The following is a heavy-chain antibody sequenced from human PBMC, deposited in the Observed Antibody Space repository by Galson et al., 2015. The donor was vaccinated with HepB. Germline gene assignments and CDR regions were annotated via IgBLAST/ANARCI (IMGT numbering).Heavy chain of an antibody. D-gene: IGHD7-27*01. J-gene: IGHJ2*01. CDR2: IYPGDSDT. Sequence: QSGAEVTEPGESLKISCKASGYIFTNYWIGWVRHMPGKGLEWMGRIYPGDSDTTYSPSFQGQVTISADKSIGTAYLQWNSLKASDTAIYYCARRGWGSSFWYFDLWGHGTLVTVSS. V-gene: IGHV5-51*01. CDR3: ARRGWGSSFWYFDL. CDR1: GYIFTNYW.